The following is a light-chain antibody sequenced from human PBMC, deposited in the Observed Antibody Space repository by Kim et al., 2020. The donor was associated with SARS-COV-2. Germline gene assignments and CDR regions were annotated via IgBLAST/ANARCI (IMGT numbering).Light chain of an antibody. Sequence: SASVGDRVTITCRASQTISTWLAWYQQKPGKAPNLLIYLASTLESGVPSRFIGSGSGTECTLTIDSLQPDDFATYYCQHYSRFPYTFGQGTKLEI. CDR2: LAS. J-gene: IGKJ2*01. CDR1: QTISTW. CDR3: QHYSRFPYT. V-gene: IGKV1-5*03.